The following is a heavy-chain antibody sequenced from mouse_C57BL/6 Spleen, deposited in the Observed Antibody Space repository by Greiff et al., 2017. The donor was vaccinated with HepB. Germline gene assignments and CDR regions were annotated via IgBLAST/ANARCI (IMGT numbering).Heavy chain of an antibody. CDR2: IWSGGST. V-gene: IGHV2-2*01. CDR1: GFSLTSYG. Sequence: VKLKQSGPGLVQPSQSLSITCTVSGFSLTSYGVHWVRQSPGKGLEWLGVIWSGGSTDYNAAFISRLSISKDNSQSQVFFKMNSLQADDTAIYYCAIRTAQASFAYWGQGTLVTVAA. CDR3: AIRTAQASFAY. D-gene: IGHD3-2*02. J-gene: IGHJ3*01.